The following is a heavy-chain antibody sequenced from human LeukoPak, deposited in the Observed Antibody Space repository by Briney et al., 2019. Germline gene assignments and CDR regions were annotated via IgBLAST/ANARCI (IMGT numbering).Heavy chain of an antibody. V-gene: IGHV3-23*01. Sequence: GGSLRLSCADSEFTFSNYAMSWVRQAPGKGLEWVSAISGSGGSTYYADSVKGRFTISRDNSKNTLYLQMNNLRAEDTAVYYCAKGADGGYTYGYGYWGPGTPVTVSS. CDR3: AKGADGGYTYGYGY. D-gene: IGHD5-18*01. J-gene: IGHJ4*02. CDR2: ISGSGGST. CDR1: EFTFSNYA.